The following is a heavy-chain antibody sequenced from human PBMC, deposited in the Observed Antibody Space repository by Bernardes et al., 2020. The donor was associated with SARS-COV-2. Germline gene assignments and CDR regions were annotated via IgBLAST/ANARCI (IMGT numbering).Heavy chain of an antibody. Sequence: SETLSLTCTVSGGSISSGGHYWSWIRQHPGKGLEWIGYISQSGSTYYNPSLKSRVTISVDTSKNQFSLKLNSVTAADTAVYYCVREMWRSGSVDYWGQGTLVTVSS. CDR3: VREMWRSGSVDY. J-gene: IGHJ4*02. D-gene: IGHD6-19*01. V-gene: IGHV4-31*03. CDR1: GGSISSGGHY. CDR2: ISQSGST.